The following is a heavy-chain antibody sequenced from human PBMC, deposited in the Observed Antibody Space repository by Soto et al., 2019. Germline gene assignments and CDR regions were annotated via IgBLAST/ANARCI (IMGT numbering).Heavy chain of an antibody. CDR3: ASLIWFGELSSFDY. CDR2: IYYSGST. J-gene: IGHJ4*02. Sequence: PSETLSLTCTVSGGSISSGCYYWSWIRQHPGKGLEWIGYIYYSGSTYYNPSLKSRVTISVDTSKNQFSLKLSSVTAADTAVYYCASLIWFGELSSFDYWGQGTLVTVSS. D-gene: IGHD3-10*01. V-gene: IGHV4-31*03. CDR1: GGSISSGCYY.